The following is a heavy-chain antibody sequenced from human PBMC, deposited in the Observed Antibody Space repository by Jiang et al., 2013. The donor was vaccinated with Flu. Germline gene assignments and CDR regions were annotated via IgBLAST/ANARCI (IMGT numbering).Heavy chain of an antibody. Sequence: SRVTISVDTSKNQFSLKLSSVTAADTAVYYCARGPIAAAAHFDYWGQGTLATVSS. J-gene: IGHJ4*02. V-gene: IGHV4-39*07. D-gene: IGHD6-13*01. CDR3: ARGPIAAAAHFDY.